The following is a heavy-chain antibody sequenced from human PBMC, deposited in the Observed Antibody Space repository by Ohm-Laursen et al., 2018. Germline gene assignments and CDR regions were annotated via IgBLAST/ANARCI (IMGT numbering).Heavy chain of an antibody. V-gene: IGHV4-59*01. D-gene: IGHD3-22*01. J-gene: IGHJ6*02. CDR3: ARDRVYYYDSSGYYYYYGMDV. Sequence: GTLSLTCTVSGGSISSYYWSWIRQPPGKGLEWIGDIYYSGSTNYNPSLKSRVTISVDTSKNQFSLKLSSVTAADTAVYYCARDRVYYYDSSGYYYYYGMDVWGQGTTVTVSS. CDR1: GGSISSYY. CDR2: IYYSGST.